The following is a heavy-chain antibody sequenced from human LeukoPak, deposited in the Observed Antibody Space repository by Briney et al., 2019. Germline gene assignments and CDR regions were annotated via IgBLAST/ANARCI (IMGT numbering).Heavy chain of an antibody. CDR1: GFTFSSYA. D-gene: IGHD3-22*01. Sequence: PGGSLRLSCAASGFTFSSYAMSWVRQAPGKGLEWVSAISGSGGSTYYADSVKGRFTISRDNSKNTLYLQMNSLRAEDTAVYYCAKDRGYLRWMNDALDIWGQGTMVTVSS. CDR3: AKDRGYLRWMNDALDI. J-gene: IGHJ3*02. CDR2: ISGSGGST. V-gene: IGHV3-23*01.